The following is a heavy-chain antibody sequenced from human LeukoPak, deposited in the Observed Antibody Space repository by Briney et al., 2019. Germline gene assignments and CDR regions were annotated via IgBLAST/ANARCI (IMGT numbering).Heavy chain of an antibody. J-gene: IGHJ1*01. CDR1: GFTFSSYS. D-gene: IGHD1-26*01. V-gene: IGHV3-21*01. Sequence: SGGSLRLSCAASGFTFSSYSMNWVRQAPGKGLEWVSSISSSSSYIYYADSVKGRFTISRDNAKNSLYLQMNSLRAEDTAVYYCARDLDYYSGSYYSYFQHWGQGTLVTVSS. CDR3: ARDLDYYSGSYYSYFQH. CDR2: ISSSSSYI.